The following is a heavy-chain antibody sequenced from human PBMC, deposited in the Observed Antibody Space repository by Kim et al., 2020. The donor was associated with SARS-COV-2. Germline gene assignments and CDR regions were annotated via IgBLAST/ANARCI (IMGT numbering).Heavy chain of an antibody. Sequence: LKSRVTISVDTSKNQFSLKLSSVTAADTAVYYCARGKYYYDSSGRHFDYWGQGTLVTVSS. V-gene: IGHV4-34*01. J-gene: IGHJ4*02. CDR3: ARGKYYYDSSGRHFDY. D-gene: IGHD3-22*01.